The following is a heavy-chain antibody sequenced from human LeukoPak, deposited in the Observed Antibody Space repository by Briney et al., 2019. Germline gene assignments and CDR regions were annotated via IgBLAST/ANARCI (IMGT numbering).Heavy chain of an antibody. Sequence: GSSVKVSCKASGGTFSSYAISWVRQAPGQGLEWMGGIIPIFGTENYAQKFQGRVTITTDESTSTAYMELSSLRSEDTAVYYCAMGLWGDYFDYWGQGTLVTVSS. J-gene: IGHJ4*02. CDR2: IIPIFGTE. CDR3: AMGLWGDYFDY. V-gene: IGHV1-69*05. CDR1: GGTFSSYA. D-gene: IGHD2/OR15-2a*01.